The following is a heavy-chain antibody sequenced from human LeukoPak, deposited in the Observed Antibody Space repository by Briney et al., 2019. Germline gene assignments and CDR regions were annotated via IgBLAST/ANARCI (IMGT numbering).Heavy chain of an antibody. D-gene: IGHD3-22*01. CDR1: GFTFSDYS. V-gene: IGHV3-11*01. Sequence: TGGSLRLSCAASGFTFSDYSMSWIRQAPGKGLEWVSSISGRANTMYYTDSVKGRFTISRDNAKNSLYLQMNSLRVEDTAFYYCAKDRFFYDSGSKANWGQGTLVTVSS. CDR2: ISGRANTM. CDR3: AKDRFFYDSGSKAN. J-gene: IGHJ4*02.